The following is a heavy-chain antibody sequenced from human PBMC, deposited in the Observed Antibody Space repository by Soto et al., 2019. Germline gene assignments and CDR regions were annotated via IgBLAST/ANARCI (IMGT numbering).Heavy chain of an antibody. CDR1: GFTFSSYG. CDR2: ISYDGSNK. V-gene: IGHV3-30*18. CDR3: AKDRGSSWYFEVPL. D-gene: IGHD6-13*01. Sequence: PGGSLRLSCAASGFTFSSYGMHWVRQAPGKGLEWVAVISYDGSNKYYADSVKGRFTISRDNSKNTLYLQMNSLRAEDTAVYYCAKDRGSSWYFEVPLWGQGTLVTVSS. J-gene: IGHJ4*02.